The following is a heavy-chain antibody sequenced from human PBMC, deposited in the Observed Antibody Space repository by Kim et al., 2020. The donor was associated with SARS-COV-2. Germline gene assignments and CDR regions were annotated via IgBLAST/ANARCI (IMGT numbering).Heavy chain of an antibody. CDR2: IYYSGST. CDR1: GGSISSSSYY. Sequence: SETLSLTCTVSGGSISSSSYYWGWIRQPPGKGLEWIGSIYYSGSTYYNPSLKSRVTISVDTSKNQFSLKLSSVTAADTAVYYCARLRYGDPKYYFDYWGQGTLVTVSS. D-gene: IGHD4-17*01. J-gene: IGHJ4*02. CDR3: ARLRYGDPKYYFDY. V-gene: IGHV4-39*01.